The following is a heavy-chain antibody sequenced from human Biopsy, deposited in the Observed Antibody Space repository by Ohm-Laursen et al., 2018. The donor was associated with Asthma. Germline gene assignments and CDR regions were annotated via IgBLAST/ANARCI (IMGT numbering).Heavy chain of an antibody. J-gene: IGHJ4*02. Sequence: SLRLSCGAPGFTVSRDYMFWVRQAPGKGLEWVSVIYSGGTSHTADSVRGRFTISRDYSKNTLYLQMRSLRAEDTAVYYCARGDSSNWSHYYFDYWGQGTLVTVSS. D-gene: IGHD3-22*01. CDR2: IYSGGTS. V-gene: IGHV3-53*01. CDR3: ARGDSSNWSHYYFDY. CDR1: GFTVSRDY.